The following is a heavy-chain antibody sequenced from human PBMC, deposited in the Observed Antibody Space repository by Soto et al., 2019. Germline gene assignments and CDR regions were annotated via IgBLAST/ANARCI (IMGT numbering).Heavy chain of an antibody. CDR3: ATGDLTAGELFFGY. V-gene: IGHV4-31*03. CDR1: GGSVSNSGYY. Sequence: QVQLQESGPGLVKPSQILSLTCTVFGGSVSNSGYYCNWIRQYPGKGLEWIGYNDHTGNAFYNPSRKSRVAISVDTSKNQFSLWLNSVTAADTSGYYCATGDLTAGELFFGYWGQGILVTVSS. CDR2: NDHTGNA. D-gene: IGHD3-10*01. J-gene: IGHJ4*02.